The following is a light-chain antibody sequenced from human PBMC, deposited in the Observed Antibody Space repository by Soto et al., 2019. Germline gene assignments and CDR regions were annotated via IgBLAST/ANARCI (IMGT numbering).Light chain of an antibody. CDR1: QTIRNY. V-gene: IGKV1-39*01. CDR3: QKSYSTNR. J-gene: IGKJ4*01. CDR2: AAS. Sequence: DIQMTQSPSPLSASVGDRVTITCRASQTIRNYLNWYQQKPGEAPKLLIYAASRLQSGVPSRFSGSGSGTDFTLTINTLQPEDIATYYCQKSYSTNRLGGGTKVDIK.